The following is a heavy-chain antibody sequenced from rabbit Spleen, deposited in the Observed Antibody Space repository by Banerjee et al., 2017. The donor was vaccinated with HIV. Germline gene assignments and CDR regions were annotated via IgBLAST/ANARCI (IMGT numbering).Heavy chain of an antibody. V-gene: IGHV1S45*01. J-gene: IGHJ4*01. CDR3: ARDLAGVIGWNFYL. CDR2: IYVGSSGST. D-gene: IGHD4-1*01. CDR1: GFSFSFQW. Sequence: QEQLEESGGDLVKPEGSLTLTCTASGFSFSFQWMNWVRQAPGKGLECIACIYVGSSGSTWYASWAKGRFTISRTSSTTVTLRMTSLTAADTATYFCARDLAGVIGWNFYLWGPGTLVTVS.